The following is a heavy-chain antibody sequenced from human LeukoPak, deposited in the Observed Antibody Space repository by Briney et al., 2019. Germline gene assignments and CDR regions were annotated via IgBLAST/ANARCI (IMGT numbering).Heavy chain of an antibody. CDR1: GFRFSDFT. J-gene: IGHJ4*02. CDR2: IGGRGGST. CDR3: AKAPAILYSSSWSLYYFDY. D-gene: IGHD6-13*01. V-gene: IGHV3-23*01. Sequence: GGSLRLSCAASGFRFSDFTMTWVRQAPGKGPEWVSAIGGRGGSTYYADSLGGRFTISRDNSKDMVYLQMNSLRAEDTAVYYCAKAPAILYSSSWSLYYFDYWGQGTLVTVSS.